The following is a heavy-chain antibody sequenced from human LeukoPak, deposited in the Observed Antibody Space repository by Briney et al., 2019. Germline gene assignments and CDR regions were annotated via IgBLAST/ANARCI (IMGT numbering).Heavy chain of an antibody. CDR2: ISSSXXYI. J-gene: IGHJ4*02. V-gene: IGHV3-21*01. CDR3: ARGPYGY. CDR1: XFXXXXXX. D-gene: IGHD2-21*01. Sequence: GGSLXLSCAASXFXXXXXXXXXVXXXPGXXLXWVXXISSSXXYIYYADSVKGRFTISRDNAKNSLYLQMNILRXEXTAVYYCARGPYGYWGQGTLVTVSS.